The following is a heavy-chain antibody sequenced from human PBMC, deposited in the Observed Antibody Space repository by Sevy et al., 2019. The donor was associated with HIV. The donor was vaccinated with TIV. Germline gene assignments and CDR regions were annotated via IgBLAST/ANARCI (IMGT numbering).Heavy chain of an antibody. J-gene: IGHJ6*02. V-gene: IGHV3-30*02. CDR2: TRYDGSNT. D-gene: IGHD3-22*01. CDR1: GFTFSNHG. Sequence: GGSLRLSCTASGFTFSNHGMHWVRQAPGKGLEWVAFTRYDGSNTYYADSVKGRLTISRDNSKNSLFLQMNSLGPEDTAVYYCARDLIAVLVVVKFPLLGHGMDVWGQGTTVTVSS. CDR3: ARDLIAVLVVVKFPLLGHGMDV.